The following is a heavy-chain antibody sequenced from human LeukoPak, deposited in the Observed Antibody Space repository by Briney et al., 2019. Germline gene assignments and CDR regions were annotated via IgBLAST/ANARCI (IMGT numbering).Heavy chain of an antibody. J-gene: IGHJ5*02. CDR3: AKERMYNNGWFSP. D-gene: IGHD1-14*01. CDR1: GFAFGNCG. CDR2: IGGNSGIQT. Sequence: PGGSLRLSCAASGFAFGNCGMGWVRQAPGRGLEWASSIGGNSGIQTYYADSVKGRFTISRDNSKDTLYLQMDSLRAEDTAVYYCAKERMYNNGWFSPWGQGTLVTVSS. V-gene: IGHV3-23*01.